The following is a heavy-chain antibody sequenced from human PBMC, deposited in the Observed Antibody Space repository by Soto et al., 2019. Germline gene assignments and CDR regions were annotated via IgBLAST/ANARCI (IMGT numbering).Heavy chain of an antibody. CDR1: GGSISSYY. J-gene: IGHJ3*02. CDR3: ARGMGDDAGYCSGGGCYSEAFDI. CDR2: IYYSGST. Sequence: QVQLQESGPGLVKPSETLSLTCTVSGGSISSYYWSWIRQPPGKGLEWIGYIYYSGSTNYNPSLKRGVTVSVVTSKNHFSLNLSSVTAADEAVYYCARGMGDDAGYCSGGGCYSEAFDICGQGTIVTVSS. V-gene: IGHV4-59*01. D-gene: IGHD2-15*01.